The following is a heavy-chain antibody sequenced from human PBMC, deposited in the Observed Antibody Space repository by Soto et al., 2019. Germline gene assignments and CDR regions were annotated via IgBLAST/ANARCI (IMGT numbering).Heavy chain of an antibody. V-gene: IGHV3-30*18. CDR3: AKDIALWELASVDY. CDR2: ISYDGSNK. CDR1: GFTFSSYG. D-gene: IGHD1-26*01. J-gene: IGHJ4*02. Sequence: GGSLRLSCAASGFTFSSYGMHWVRQAPGKGLEWVAVISYDGSNKYYADSVKGRFTISRDNSKNTLYLQMNSLRAEDTAVYYCAKDIALWELASVDYWGQGTVVTVS.